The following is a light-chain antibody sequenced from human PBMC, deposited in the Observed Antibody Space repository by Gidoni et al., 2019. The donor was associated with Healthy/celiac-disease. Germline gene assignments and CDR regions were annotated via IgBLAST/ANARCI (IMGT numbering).Light chain of an antibody. Sequence: DIHMTPSPSPLSASVGDRVTITCRASQSISSWLAWYQQKPGKAPKLLIYKASSLESGVPSRFSGSGSGTEFTLTISSLQPDDFATYYCQQYNSYLWTFGQGTKVEIK. CDR1: QSISSW. J-gene: IGKJ1*01. CDR2: KAS. V-gene: IGKV1-5*03. CDR3: QQYNSYLWT.